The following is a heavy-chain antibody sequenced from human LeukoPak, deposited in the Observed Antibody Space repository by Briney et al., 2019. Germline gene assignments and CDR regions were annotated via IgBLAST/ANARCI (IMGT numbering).Heavy chain of an antibody. Sequence: PGGSLRLSCAASGFTFSSYAMSWVRQAPGKGLEWVSVISGSGATTYYADSVKGRFTVSRDNSKNTLYLQMNSLRAEDTAVYYCAKKAGTYYPYDYWGQGTLVAVSS. J-gene: IGHJ4*02. D-gene: IGHD3-10*01. CDR2: ISGSGATT. V-gene: IGHV3-23*01. CDR1: GFTFSSYA. CDR3: AKKAGTYYPYDY.